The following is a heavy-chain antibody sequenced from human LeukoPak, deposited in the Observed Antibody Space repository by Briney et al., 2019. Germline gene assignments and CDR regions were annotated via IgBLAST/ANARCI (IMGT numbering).Heavy chain of an antibody. D-gene: IGHD1-26*01. CDR3: AREDSDTSLFDP. CDR2: VSDDGSTT. Sequence: PGGSLRLSCAASGFTFSSFWMHWVRQAPGKGLVWVSRVSDDGSTTTYADSVKGRFTISRDNAKNSLNLQMNSLRAEDTAVYYCAREDSDTSLFDPWGQGTLVTVSS. J-gene: IGHJ5*02. CDR1: GFTFSSFW. V-gene: IGHV3-74*03.